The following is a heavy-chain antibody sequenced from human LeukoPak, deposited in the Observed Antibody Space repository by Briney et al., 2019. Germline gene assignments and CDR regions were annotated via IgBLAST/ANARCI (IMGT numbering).Heavy chain of an antibody. V-gene: IGHV1-8*02. CDR2: MNPNSGNT. Sequence: GASVKVSCKASGYTFTSYDISWVRQAPGQGLGWMGWMNPNSGNTGYAQKFQGRVTMTRDTSTSTVYMELSSLRSEDTAVYYCARGGYSGYDFDYWGQGTLVTVSS. CDR1: GYTFTSYD. D-gene: IGHD5-12*01. CDR3: ARGGYSGYDFDY. J-gene: IGHJ4*02.